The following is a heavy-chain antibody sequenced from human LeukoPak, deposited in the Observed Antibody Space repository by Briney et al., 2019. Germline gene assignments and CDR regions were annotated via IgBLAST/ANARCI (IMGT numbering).Heavy chain of an antibody. D-gene: IGHD1-26*01. Sequence: SETLSLTCTVSGYSISSGYYWGWIRQPPGKGLEWIGSTYHSGSTYYNPSLKSRVTISVDTSKNQFSLKLSSVTAADTAVYYCARDQLGIVGALGYFDYWGQGTLVTVSS. CDR2: TYHSGST. V-gene: IGHV4-38-2*02. CDR1: GYSISSGYY. CDR3: ARDQLGIVGALGYFDY. J-gene: IGHJ4*02.